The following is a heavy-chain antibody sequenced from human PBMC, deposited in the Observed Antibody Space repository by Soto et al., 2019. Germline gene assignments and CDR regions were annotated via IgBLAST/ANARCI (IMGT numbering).Heavy chain of an antibody. J-gene: IGHJ4*02. Sequence: EVQLVESGGGLVKPGGSLRLSCAASGFTFSSYSMNWVRQAPGKGLEWLSSISSSSSYIYYADSVKGRFTISRDNAKNSLYLQMNSLRAEDTAVYYCARDSLAVAGTGGFDYWGQGTLVTVSS. V-gene: IGHV3-21*02. CDR2: ISSSSSYI. D-gene: IGHD6-19*01. CDR3: ARDSLAVAGTGGFDY. CDR1: GFTFSSYS.